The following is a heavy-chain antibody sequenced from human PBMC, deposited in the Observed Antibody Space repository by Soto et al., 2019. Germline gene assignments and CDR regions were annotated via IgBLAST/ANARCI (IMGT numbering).Heavy chain of an antibody. CDR1: GFSLSTSGVG. Sequence: QITLKESGPPLVKPTQTLTLTCTFSGFSLSTSGVGVGWIRQPPGKALEWLALIYWDDDKRYSPSLKSRLTITKDTSKNQVVLTMTNMDPVDTATYYCAHVNYGRGSGSHDYWGQGTLVTVSS. V-gene: IGHV2-5*02. D-gene: IGHD3-10*01. J-gene: IGHJ4*02. CDR2: IYWDDDK. CDR3: AHVNYGRGSGSHDY.